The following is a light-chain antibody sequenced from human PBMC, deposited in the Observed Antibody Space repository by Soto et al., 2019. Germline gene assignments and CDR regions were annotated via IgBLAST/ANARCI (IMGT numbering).Light chain of an antibody. CDR2: DDS. J-gene: IGLJ3*02. V-gene: IGLV3-21*02. CDR1: NIGSKS. Sequence: SYELTQPPSVSVAPGQTATVTCGGRNIGSKSVHWYQQKPGQAPVLVVHDDSDRPSGIPGRFSGSNSGDTATLTISGVEAGDEADYYCQVWDRSSNHWVFGGGTKVPS. CDR3: QVWDRSSNHWV.